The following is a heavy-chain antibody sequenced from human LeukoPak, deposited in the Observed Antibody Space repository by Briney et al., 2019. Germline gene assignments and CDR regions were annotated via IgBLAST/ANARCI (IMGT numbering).Heavy chain of an antibody. Sequence: GGSLRLSCAASGFTFSSYAMSWVRQAPGKGVEWVSAISGSGGSTYYADSVKGRFTISRDNSKNTLYLQMNSVRAEDTAGYYCAKGSGWCDYWGQGTLVTVSS. D-gene: IGHD6-19*01. CDR3: AKGSGWCDY. J-gene: IGHJ4*02. V-gene: IGHV3-23*01. CDR2: ISGSGGST. CDR1: GFTFSSYA.